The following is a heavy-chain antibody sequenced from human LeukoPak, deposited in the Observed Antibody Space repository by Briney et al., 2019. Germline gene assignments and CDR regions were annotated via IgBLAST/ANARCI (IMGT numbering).Heavy chain of an antibody. CDR1: GFTFSTYS. D-gene: IGHD2-2*01. Sequence: PGGSLRLSCAASGFTFSTYSMNWVRQAPGKGLEWVSYISSSSITIYYADPVKGRFTISRDNAKNSLFLQMNSLRDEDTAVYYCARDKTAAIDYWGQGTLVTVSS. J-gene: IGHJ4*02. CDR3: ARDKTAAIDY. V-gene: IGHV3-48*02. CDR2: ISSSSITI.